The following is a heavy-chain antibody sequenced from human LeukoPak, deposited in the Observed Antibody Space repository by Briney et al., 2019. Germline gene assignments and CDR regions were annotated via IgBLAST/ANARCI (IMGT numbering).Heavy chain of an antibody. J-gene: IGHJ6*03. Sequence: PSETLSLTCTVSGGSISGYYWSWIRQPPGKGLEWIGEINHSGSTNYNPSLKSRVTISVDMSKNQFSLKLSSVTAADTAVYYCARGRSFWSGYLAGNNYYYYMDVWGKGTTVTVSS. D-gene: IGHD3-3*01. CDR1: GGSISGYY. V-gene: IGHV4-34*01. CDR2: INHSGST. CDR3: ARGRSFWSGYLAGNNYYYYMDV.